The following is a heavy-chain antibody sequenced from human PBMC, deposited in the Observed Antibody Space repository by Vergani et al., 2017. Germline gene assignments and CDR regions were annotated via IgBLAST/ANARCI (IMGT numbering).Heavy chain of an antibody. CDR3: AKDQSPAAIAVTGLFDP. D-gene: IGHD6-19*01. CDR2: ISYDGSNK. CDR1: GFTFSSYG. Sequence: QVQLVESGGGVVQPGRSLRLSCAASGFTFSSYGMHWVRQAPGKGLEWVAVISYDGSNKYYADSVKGRFTISRDNSKNTLHLQMNSLRAEDTAIYYCAKDQSPAAIAVTGLFDPWGQGTLVTVSS. V-gene: IGHV3-30*18. J-gene: IGHJ5*02.